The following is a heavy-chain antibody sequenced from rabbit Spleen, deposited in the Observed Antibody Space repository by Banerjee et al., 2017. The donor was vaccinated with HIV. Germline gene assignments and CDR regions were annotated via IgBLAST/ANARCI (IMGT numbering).Heavy chain of an antibody. CDR2: IDTSDGDT. CDR3: AREKSGNHGHDL. Sequence: LEESGGGLVKPGGTLTLTCTVSGFSFSSNWICWVRQAPGKGLEWIACIDTSDGDTDYANWPKGRFTISKASSTTVTLKMTSLTDADTATYFCAREKSGNHGHDLWGPGTLVTVS. CDR1: GFSFSSNW. D-gene: IGHD3-1*01. J-gene: IGHJ4*01. V-gene: IGHV1S45*01.